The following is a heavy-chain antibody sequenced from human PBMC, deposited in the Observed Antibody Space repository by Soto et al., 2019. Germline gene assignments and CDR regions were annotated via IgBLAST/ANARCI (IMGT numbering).Heavy chain of an antibody. D-gene: IGHD6-6*01. CDR2: ISSSSSYI. V-gene: IGHV3-21*01. CDR1: GFTFSSYS. Sequence: EVQLVESGGGLVKPGGSLRLSCAASGFTFSSYSMNWVRQAPGKGLEWVSSISSSSSYIYYADSVKGRFTISRDNAKNSLYLQMNSLRAEDTAVYYCAIDLYSSSATYFDYWGQGTLVTVSS. CDR3: AIDLYSSSATYFDY. J-gene: IGHJ4*02.